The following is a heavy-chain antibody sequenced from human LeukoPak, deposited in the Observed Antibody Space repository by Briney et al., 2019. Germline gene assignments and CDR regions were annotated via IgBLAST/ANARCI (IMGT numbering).Heavy chain of an antibody. Sequence: SETLSLTCAVYGGSFSGYYWSWFRQPPGKGLEWIGEINHSGSTNYNPSLKSRVTISVDTSKNQFSLKLSSVTAADTAVYYCARGSLKFGLKKVFDYWGQGTLVTVSS. V-gene: IGHV4-34*01. J-gene: IGHJ4*02. CDR3: ARGSLKFGLKKVFDY. CDR1: GGSFSGYY. CDR2: INHSGST. D-gene: IGHD3/OR15-3a*01.